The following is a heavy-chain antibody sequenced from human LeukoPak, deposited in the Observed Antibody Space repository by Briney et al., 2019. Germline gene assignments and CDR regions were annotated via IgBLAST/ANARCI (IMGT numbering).Heavy chain of an antibody. CDR2: ISTSSNTI. J-gene: IGHJ5*02. V-gene: IGHV3-48*02. CDR1: GFTLTYAW. CDR3: ARDRGTSGYLP. Sequence: PGGSLRLSCAVSGFTLTYAWMNWVRQAPGKGLEWVSYISTSSNTIHYADSVKGRFTISRDNAKNSLYLQMSSLRDEDTAVYYCARDRGTSGYLPWGQGTLVTVSS. D-gene: IGHD3-22*01.